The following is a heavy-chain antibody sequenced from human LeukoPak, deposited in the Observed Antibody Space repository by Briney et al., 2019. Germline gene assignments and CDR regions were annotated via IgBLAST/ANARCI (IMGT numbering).Heavy chain of an antibody. J-gene: IGHJ4*02. V-gene: IGHV3-23*01. D-gene: IGHD6-13*01. Sequence: GGSLRLSCAASGFTFSSYAMSWVRQAPGKGLEWVSAISGSGGSTYYADSVKGRFTISRDNSRNTLYLQMNSLRAEDTAVYYCAKDPPSSSSSWYGYWGQGTLVTVSS. CDR2: ISGSGGST. CDR1: GFTFSSYA. CDR3: AKDPPSSSSSWYGY.